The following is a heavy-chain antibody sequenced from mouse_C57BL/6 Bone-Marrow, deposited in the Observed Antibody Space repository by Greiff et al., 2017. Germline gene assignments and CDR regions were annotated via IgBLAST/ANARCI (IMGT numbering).Heavy chain of an antibody. J-gene: IGHJ4*01. Sequence: VQLKQSGAELVKPGASVKLSCTASGFNIKDYYMHWVKQRTEQGLEWIGRIDPEDGETKYAPKFHGQATITADTSSNTAYLQLSSLTSEDTAVYYCARGLYSNYYYYAMDYWGQGTSVTVSS. CDR1: GFNIKDYY. CDR2: IDPEDGET. D-gene: IGHD2-5*01. CDR3: ARGLYSNYYYYAMDY. V-gene: IGHV14-2*01.